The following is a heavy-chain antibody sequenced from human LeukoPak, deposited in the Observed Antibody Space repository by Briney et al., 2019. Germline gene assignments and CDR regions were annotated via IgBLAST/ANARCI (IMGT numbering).Heavy chain of an antibody. Sequence: PSETLSLTCAVDGGSFSAFYWSWIRQPPGKGLEWIGEINDGGTTTYNTSPKSGASTSVATSKNQSSLMLTYVTAADTAVYHSGSTTYNPAVESRVSISVDTYKNKFSLRLGSVTAADTAVYYCATSKWHSVGAYYDYGMDVWGQGTTVSVSS. D-gene: IGHD3-10*01. CDR3: GSTTYNPAVESRVSISVDTYKNKFSLRLGSVTAADTAVYYCATSKWHSVGAYYDYGMDV. V-gene: IGHV4-34*03. J-gene: IGHJ6*02. CDR1: GGSFSAFY. CDR2: INDGGTT.